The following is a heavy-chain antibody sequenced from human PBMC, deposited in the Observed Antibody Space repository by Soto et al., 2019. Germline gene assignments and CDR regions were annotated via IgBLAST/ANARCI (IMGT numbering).Heavy chain of an antibody. Sequence: AGSLRLSCAASGFTFSSYAMSWVRQAPGKGLEWVSAISGSGGSTYYADSVKGRFTISRDNSKNTLYLQMNSLRAEDTAVYYCAKDYGSGSYSTHDAFDIWGQGTMVTVSS. CDR2: ISGSGGST. J-gene: IGHJ3*02. CDR3: AKDYGSGSYSTHDAFDI. V-gene: IGHV3-23*01. D-gene: IGHD1-26*01. CDR1: GFTFSSYA.